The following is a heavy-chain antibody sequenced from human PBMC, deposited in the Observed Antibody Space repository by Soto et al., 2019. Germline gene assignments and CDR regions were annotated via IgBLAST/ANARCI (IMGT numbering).Heavy chain of an antibody. Sequence: EVQLLESGGAFLQPGGSLRLSCAASGFTFSSYAMSWVRQAPGKGLEWVSVISAGGENTYYADPVKGRFTISRDNSRDXLYLQMDSLRAEDTAVYYCAKREGTSWQNYFDYWGQGTLVTVSS. V-gene: IGHV3-23*01. CDR3: AKREGTSWQNYFDY. D-gene: IGHD2-2*01. CDR2: ISAGGENT. J-gene: IGHJ4*02. CDR1: GFTFSSYA.